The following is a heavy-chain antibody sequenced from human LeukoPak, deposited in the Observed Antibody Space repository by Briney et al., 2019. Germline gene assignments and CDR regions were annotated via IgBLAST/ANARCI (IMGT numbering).Heavy chain of an antibody. CDR1: GFTFGSHG. CDR3: ARDLRFGGGRIDY. Sequence: GWSLRLSCAASGFTFGSHGMHWVRQAPGKGLEWVAVIWYDGSNKYSADSVKGRFTISRDNSRNTLHLQMNSLTTEDTAVYYCARDLRFGGGRIDYWGQGTLVTVSS. CDR2: IWYDGSNK. V-gene: IGHV3-33*01. J-gene: IGHJ4*02. D-gene: IGHD3-10*01.